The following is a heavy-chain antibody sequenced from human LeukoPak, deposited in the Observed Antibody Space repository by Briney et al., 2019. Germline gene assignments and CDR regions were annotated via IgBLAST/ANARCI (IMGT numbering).Heavy chain of an antibody. D-gene: IGHD1-26*01. CDR3: AKHLTATNTYIFFGLDV. J-gene: IGHJ6*02. CDR2: INWNGGGT. V-gene: IGHV3-9*01. Sequence: GGSLRLSCAATGYSFKDYGMHWVRQPPGKGLEWVPAINWNGGGTDYADSVKGRFTIFRDNAKNSLYLQLSSLRPEDTALYYCAKHLTATNTYIFFGLDVWAKGPRSPSP. CDR1: GYSFKDYG.